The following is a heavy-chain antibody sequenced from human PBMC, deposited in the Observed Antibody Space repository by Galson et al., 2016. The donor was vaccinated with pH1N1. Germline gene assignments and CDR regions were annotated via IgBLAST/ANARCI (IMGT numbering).Heavy chain of an antibody. CDR3: ARGRLVGATIDRDY. Sequence: TCTVSGGSISGHYWSWIRQPPGKGLEWIGYIYDNGNTDYIPSLKRRVSMSVDTSKKQFSLKLTSVTAADTAMYFCARGRLVGATIDRDYWGQGILVTVSS. D-gene: IGHD1-26*01. J-gene: IGHJ4*02. CDR1: GGSISGHY. V-gene: IGHV4-59*11. CDR2: IYDNGNT.